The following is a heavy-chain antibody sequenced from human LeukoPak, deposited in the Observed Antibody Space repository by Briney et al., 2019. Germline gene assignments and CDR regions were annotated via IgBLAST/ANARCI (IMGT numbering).Heavy chain of an antibody. Sequence: PSETLSLTCTVSGGSIRSSPYYWGWLRQPPGKGLEWIGNIFYSGSAYYNPSLKSQVTISVDTSQNQLSLKVRSVTATDTAVYYCTRQGVVVSSTQADYWGHGTLVTVSS. CDR1: GGSIRSSPYY. V-gene: IGHV4-39*01. D-gene: IGHD2-15*01. CDR3: TRQGVVVSSTQADY. CDR2: IFYSGSA. J-gene: IGHJ4*01.